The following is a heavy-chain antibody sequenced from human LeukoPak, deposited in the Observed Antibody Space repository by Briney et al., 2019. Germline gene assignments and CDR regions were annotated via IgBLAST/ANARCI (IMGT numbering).Heavy chain of an antibody. D-gene: IGHD3-22*01. CDR1: GFTFTNYA. Sequence: PGGSLRLSCAASGFTFTNYAISWVRQAPGKGLEWVSVISGSDDGVDTTYYTDSVKGRFTISRDSSKSTLYLKMNSLRAADTAIYYCAKVNLGDRSVYRAFDIWGRGTTVIVSS. J-gene: IGHJ3*02. V-gene: IGHV3-23*01. CDR3: AKVNLGDRSVYRAFDI. CDR2: ISGSDDGVDTT.